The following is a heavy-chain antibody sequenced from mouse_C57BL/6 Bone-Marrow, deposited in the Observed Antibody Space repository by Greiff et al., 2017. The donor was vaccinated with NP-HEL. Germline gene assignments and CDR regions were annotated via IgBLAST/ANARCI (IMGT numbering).Heavy chain of an antibody. Sequence: VQLQQPGAELVKPGASVKLSCKASGYTFTSYWMHWVKQRPGQGLEWIGMIHPNSGSTNYNEKFKSKATLTVDKSSSTAYMQLSSLTSDDSAVYYCARYYYGSSDWYFDVWGTGTTVTVSS. CDR1: GYTFTSYW. CDR2: IHPNSGST. CDR3: ARYYYGSSDWYFDV. D-gene: IGHD1-1*01. J-gene: IGHJ1*03. V-gene: IGHV1-64*01.